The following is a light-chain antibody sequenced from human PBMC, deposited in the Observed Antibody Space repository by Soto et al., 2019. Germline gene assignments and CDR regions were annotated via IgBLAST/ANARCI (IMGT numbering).Light chain of an antibody. J-gene: IGKJ2*01. CDR1: QSVSSN. CDR2: ATS. Sequence: DIVLTQSPGTLSVSPGERATLSCRASQSVSSNLAWYQQKPGQAPRLLIYATSTRAAGIPDRFSGSGSGTDFTLTISRLEPDDVAVYYCQQYDTSPPMYTFGQGTKVDIK. CDR3: QQYDTSPPMYT. V-gene: IGKV3-20*01.